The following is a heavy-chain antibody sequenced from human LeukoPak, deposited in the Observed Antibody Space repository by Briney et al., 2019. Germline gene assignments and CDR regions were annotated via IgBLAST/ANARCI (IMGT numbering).Heavy chain of an antibody. D-gene: IGHD4-23*01. CDR1: GFTFSSYW. CDR2: INSDESNT. Sequence: GGSLRLSCAASGFTFSSYWMHWVRQAPGKGLVWVSRINSDESNTSYADSVKGRFTIPRDNAKNTLYLQMNSPRAEDTAVYYCVRAGSAVGYWGQGTLVTVSS. CDR3: VRAGSAVGY. J-gene: IGHJ4*02. V-gene: IGHV3-74*01.